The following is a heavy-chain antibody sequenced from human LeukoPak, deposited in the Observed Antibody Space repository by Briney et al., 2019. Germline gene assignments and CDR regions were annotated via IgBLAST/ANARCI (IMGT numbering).Heavy chain of an antibody. CDR3: AKESAEAVNSLDY. V-gene: IGHV3-23*01. J-gene: IGHJ4*02. CDR2: ISNSGGST. CDR1: GFTFNTYA. Sequence: PGGTLTLTCAASGFTFNTYAMSWVRKAPGPGREWVSAISNSGGSTYYAESVKGRFTISRDNSKNTLYMQMNSLRVEDTAVYFCAKESAEAVNSLDYWGQGTLVTVS. D-gene: IGHD1-1*01.